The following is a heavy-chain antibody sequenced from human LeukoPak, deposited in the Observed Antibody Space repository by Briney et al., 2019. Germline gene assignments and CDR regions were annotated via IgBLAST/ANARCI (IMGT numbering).Heavy chain of an antibody. CDR2: VNPVSGRT. Sequence: ASVKVSCKTSGYNFIDYYMHWVLQAPGQGLEWMGWVNPVSGRTSIAQKFQDRISLTRDSSITTFYMEVTWLTSDDTAIYYCATPDRLVGSPYLIGPWGQGTLVTVSS. D-gene: IGHD1-26*01. V-gene: IGHV1-2*02. CDR3: ATPDRLVGSPYLIGP. J-gene: IGHJ5*02. CDR1: GYNFIDYY.